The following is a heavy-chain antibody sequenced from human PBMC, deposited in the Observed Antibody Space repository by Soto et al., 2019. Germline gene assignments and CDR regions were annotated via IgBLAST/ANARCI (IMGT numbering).Heavy chain of an antibody. CDR1: GFSLTTTRMG. Sequence: QITLKESGPPLVRPAQTLTLTCAFSGFSLTTTRMGVAWIRQPPGKALEWLALIYWDDDKRYSPSLKNRLTVSKDTSTNRVVLTITNISPDDTGTYFCAHAGDFDLLSFDRWGPGTLGTGSS. J-gene: IGHJ4*02. D-gene: IGHD2-15*01. V-gene: IGHV2-5*02. CDR2: IYWDDDK. CDR3: AHAGDFDLLSFDR.